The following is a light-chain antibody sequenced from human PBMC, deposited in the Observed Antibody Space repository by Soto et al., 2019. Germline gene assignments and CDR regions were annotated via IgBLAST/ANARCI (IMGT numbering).Light chain of an antibody. CDR2: KAS. V-gene: IGKV1-5*03. J-gene: IGKJ4*01. CDR3: QQYNSYPLT. Sequence: DIQMTQSPSTLSASVGDRVTITCRASQSISSWLAWYQQKPGKAPKLLIYKASSLESGVPSRFSGSGSWTEFTLTISSLQPDDFAPYYCQQYNSYPLTFGGGTNVEIK. CDR1: QSISSW.